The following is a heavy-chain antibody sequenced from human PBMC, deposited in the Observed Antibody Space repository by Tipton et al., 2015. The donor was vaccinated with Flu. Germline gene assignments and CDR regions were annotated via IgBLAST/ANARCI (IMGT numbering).Heavy chain of an antibody. D-gene: IGHD4-11*01. Sequence: LRLSCEVSGDSITSDYYWGWVRQFPGKGLEWIGSVSRSGNTDYNPSLKSRVTISIDTSKNQFFLKMKSVAAADKAVYYCARRDYSNYVSDPKNWFDPWGQGTLVTVSS. J-gene: IGHJ5*02. CDR2: VSRSGNT. CDR1: GDSITSDYY. CDR3: ARRDYSNYVSDPKNWFDP. V-gene: IGHV4-38-2*01.